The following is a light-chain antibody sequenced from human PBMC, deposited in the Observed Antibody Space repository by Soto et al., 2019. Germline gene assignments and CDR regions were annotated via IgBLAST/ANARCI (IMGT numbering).Light chain of an antibody. V-gene: IGKV3-20*01. Sequence: EIVLTQSPGTLSLSPGETVALSCRASQSVTNNYLAWYQQKRGQAPRLLIYGASNRASGIPDGFSGGGSGTDFILTIIRLEPEDFAVYYCQQYGSSPQTFGQGTKVEIK. CDR1: QSVTNNY. CDR3: QQYGSSPQT. J-gene: IGKJ1*01. CDR2: GAS.